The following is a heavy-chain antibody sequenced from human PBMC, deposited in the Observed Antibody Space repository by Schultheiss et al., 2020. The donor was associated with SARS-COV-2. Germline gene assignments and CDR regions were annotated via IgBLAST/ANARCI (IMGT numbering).Heavy chain of an antibody. D-gene: IGHD3-22*01. CDR1: VFTFSSYG. J-gene: IGHJ6*02. V-gene: IGHV3-30*18. CDR2: ISYDGSNK. Sequence: GGSLRLSCAASVFTFSSYGMHWVRQAPGKGLEWVAVISYDGSNKYYADSVKGRFTISRDNSKNTLYLQMNSLRAEDTAVYYCAKGDSSGSNYYGMDVWGQGTTVTVSS. CDR3: AKGDSSGSNYYGMDV.